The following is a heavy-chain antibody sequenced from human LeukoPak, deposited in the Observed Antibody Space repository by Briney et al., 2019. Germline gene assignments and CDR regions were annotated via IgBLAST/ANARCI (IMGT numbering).Heavy chain of an antibody. Sequence: ASVKVSFKASGYTFTSYGISWVRQAPGQGLEWMGWISAYNGNTNYAQKLQGRVTMTTDTSTSTAYMELRSLRSDDTAVYYCARLIAAAGASDYWGQGTLVTVSS. J-gene: IGHJ4*02. V-gene: IGHV1-18*01. CDR1: GYTFTSYG. CDR2: ISAYNGNT. D-gene: IGHD6-13*01. CDR3: ARLIAAAGASDY.